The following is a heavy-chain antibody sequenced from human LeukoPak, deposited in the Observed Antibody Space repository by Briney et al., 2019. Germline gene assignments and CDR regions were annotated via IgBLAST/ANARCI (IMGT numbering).Heavy chain of an antibody. CDR2: KRYDGSNK. V-gene: IGHV3-30*02. CDR3: AKALTDIVVVPAATSFDSY. Sequence: GGSLRLSCAASGFTFSSYGMHWVRQAPGKGLEWVAFKRYDGSNKYYADSVKGRFTISRDNSKNTLYLQMNSLRAEDTAVYYCAKALTDIVVVPAATSFDSYWGQGTLVTVSS. CDR1: GFTFSSYG. D-gene: IGHD2-2*01. J-gene: IGHJ4*02.